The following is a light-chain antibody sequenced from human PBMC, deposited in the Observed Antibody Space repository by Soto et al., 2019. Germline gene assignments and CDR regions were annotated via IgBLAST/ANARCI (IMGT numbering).Light chain of an antibody. CDR2: DAS. Sequence: EIVLTQSPATLSLSPGERATLSCRASRSVTTFLAWYQQKPGQAPRLLLYDASKRATGVPTRFSGSGSGTEFILTITSLEPEDFAVYYFQQRTNWPLTFGGGTKVE. CDR1: RSVTTF. CDR3: QQRTNWPLT. V-gene: IGKV3-11*01. J-gene: IGKJ4*01.